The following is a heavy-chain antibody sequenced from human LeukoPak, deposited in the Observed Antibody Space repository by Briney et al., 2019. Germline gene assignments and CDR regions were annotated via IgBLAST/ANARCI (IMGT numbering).Heavy chain of an antibody. CDR1: GGSFSGYY. Sequence: SETLSLTCAVYGGSFSGYYWSWIRQPPGKGLEWIGEINHSGSTNYNPSLKGRVTISVDTSKNQFSLKLSSVTAADTAVYYCARVGRYCSSTSCYLSYYYYGMDVWGQGTTVTVSS. V-gene: IGHV4-34*01. J-gene: IGHJ6*02. D-gene: IGHD2-2*01. CDR2: INHSGST. CDR3: ARVGRYCSSTSCYLSYYYYGMDV.